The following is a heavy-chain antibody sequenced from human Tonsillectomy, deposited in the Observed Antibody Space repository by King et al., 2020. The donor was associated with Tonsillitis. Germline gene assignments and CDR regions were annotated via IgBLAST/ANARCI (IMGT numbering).Heavy chain of an antibody. CDR2: IYWDDDK. Sequence: ITLKESGPTLVKPPQTLTLTCTFSGFSLSTSGVGVGWIRQPPGKALEWLALIYWDDDKRYSPSLKSRLTITKDTSKNQVVLTMTKMDPVDTATYYCAGYSSSWDRLDYWGQGTLVTVSS. J-gene: IGHJ4*02. CDR3: AGYSSSWDRLDY. CDR1: GFSLSTSGVG. D-gene: IGHD6-13*01. V-gene: IGHV2-5*02.